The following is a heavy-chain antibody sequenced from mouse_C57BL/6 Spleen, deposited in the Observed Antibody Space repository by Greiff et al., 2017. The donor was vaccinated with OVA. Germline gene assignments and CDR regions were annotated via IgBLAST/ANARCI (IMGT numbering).Heavy chain of an antibody. CDR1: GYSITSGYY. CDR3: ARDSTTAFDV. V-gene: IGHV3-6*01. Sequence: EVQLQESGPGLVKPSQSLSLTCSVTGYSITSGYYWNWIRQFPGNKLEWMGYISYDGSNNYNPSLKNRISITRDTSKNQFFLKLNSVTTEDTATYYCARDSTTAFDVWGTGTTVTVSS. D-gene: IGHD1-2*01. CDR2: ISYDGSN. J-gene: IGHJ1*03.